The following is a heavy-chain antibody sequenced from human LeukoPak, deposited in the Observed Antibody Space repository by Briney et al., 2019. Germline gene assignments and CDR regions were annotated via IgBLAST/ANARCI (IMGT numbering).Heavy chain of an antibody. J-gene: IGHJ4*02. D-gene: IGHD3-10*01. Sequence: GGSLRLSCVVSGITLSNYGMSWVRQAPGKGLEWVSAISGSGGSTYYADSVKGRFTISRDNSKNTLYLQMNSLRAEDTGVYYCAIRRSRPSYGSGFDYWGQGTLVTVSS. V-gene: IGHV3-23*01. CDR3: AIRRSRPSYGSGFDY. CDR2: ISGSGGST. CDR1: GITLSNYG.